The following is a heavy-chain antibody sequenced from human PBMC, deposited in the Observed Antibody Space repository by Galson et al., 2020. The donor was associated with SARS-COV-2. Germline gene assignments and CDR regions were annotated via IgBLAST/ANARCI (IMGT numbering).Heavy chain of an antibody. CDR1: GFTFSSYG. Sequence: GGSLRLSCAASGFTFSSYGMHWVRQAPGKGLEWVAVISYDGSNKYYADSVKGRFTISRDNSKNTLYLQMNSLRAEDTAVYYCATVPSLDSFDYWGQGTLVTVSS. V-gene: IGHV3-30*03. CDR3: ATVPSLDSFDY. D-gene: IGHD6-13*01. CDR2: ISYDGSNK. J-gene: IGHJ4*02.